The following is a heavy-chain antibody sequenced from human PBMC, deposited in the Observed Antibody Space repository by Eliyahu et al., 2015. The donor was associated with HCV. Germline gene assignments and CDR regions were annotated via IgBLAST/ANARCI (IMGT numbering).Heavy chain of an antibody. D-gene: IGHD5-24*01. CDR3: ARYGGGYNIWGNNYYYGMDV. V-gene: IGHV3-11*01. CDR1: GFXFSDXY. CDR2: ISSSXSTX. J-gene: IGHJ6*02. Sequence: QVQLVESGGGLVKPGGSLRLSCAASGFXFSDXYMSWXRQAPGKGLEWXSXISSSXSTXYYADSVKGRFTISRDNAKNSLYLQMNSLRAEDTAVYYCARYGGGYNIWGNNYYYGMDVWGQGTTVTVSS.